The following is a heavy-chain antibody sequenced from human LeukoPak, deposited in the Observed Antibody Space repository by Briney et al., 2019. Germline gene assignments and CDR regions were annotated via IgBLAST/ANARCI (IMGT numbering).Heavy chain of an antibody. J-gene: IGHJ4*02. CDR3: ASGYYYDSSGYSSAFDY. Sequence: GASVTVSCTASGGTFSSYAISWVRQAPGQGLEWMGGIIPIFGTANYAQKFQGRVTITADESTSTAYMELSSLRSEDTAVYYCASGYYYDSSGYSSAFDYWGQGTLVTVSS. D-gene: IGHD3-22*01. CDR1: GGTFSSYA. CDR2: IIPIFGTA. V-gene: IGHV1-69*13.